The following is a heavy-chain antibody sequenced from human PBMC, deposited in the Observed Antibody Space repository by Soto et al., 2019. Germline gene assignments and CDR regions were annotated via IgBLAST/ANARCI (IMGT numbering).Heavy chain of an antibody. V-gene: IGHV3-13*01. J-gene: IGHJ4*02. CDR2: IGTAGDT. CDR3: ARELGGAGIDY. CDR1: GFTFSSYD. D-gene: IGHD7-27*01. Sequence: GGSLRLSFSAPGFTFSSYDMHWVRQATGKGLEWVSAIGTAGDTYYPGSVKGRFTISRENAKNSLYLQMNSLRAEDTAVYYCARELGGAGIDYWGQGTLVTVSS.